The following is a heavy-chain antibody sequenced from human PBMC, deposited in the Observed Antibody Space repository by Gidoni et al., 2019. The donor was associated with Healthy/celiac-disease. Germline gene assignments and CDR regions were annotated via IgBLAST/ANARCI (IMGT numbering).Heavy chain of an antibody. CDR1: GFTFSSYA. J-gene: IGHJ6*02. D-gene: IGHD3-10*01. CDR3: VKYQNYRDRGVIEPYYYYGMDV. CDR2: VSRKWGST. V-gene: IGHV3-64D*06. Sequence: EVQLVESGGGLVQPGGSLRLSCSASGFTFSSYAMHWVRQAPGTGLESVSAVSRKWGSTYYADSVKGRLTISRDNSKNTLYLQMSSLRSEDTAVYYCVKYQNYRDRGVIEPYYYYGMDVWGQGTTVTVSS.